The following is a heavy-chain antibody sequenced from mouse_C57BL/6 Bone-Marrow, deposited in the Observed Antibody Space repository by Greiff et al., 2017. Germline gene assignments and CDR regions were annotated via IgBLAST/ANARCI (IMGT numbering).Heavy chain of an antibody. CDR3: ARRCAMHY. Sequence: QVQLQQPGAEPVMPGSSVKLSCKASGYTFTSYWMHWVKQRPGQGLEWIGEIDPSDSYTNYNQKFKGKSTLTVDKSSSTAYMQLSSLTSEDSAFYYGARRCAMHYWGQGTSVTVSS. CDR2: IDPSDSYT. CDR1: GYTFTSYW. J-gene: IGHJ4*01. V-gene: IGHV1-69*01.